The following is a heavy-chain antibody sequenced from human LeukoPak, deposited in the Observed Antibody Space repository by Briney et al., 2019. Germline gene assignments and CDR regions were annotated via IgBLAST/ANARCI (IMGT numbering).Heavy chain of an antibody. CDR2: INHSGST. J-gene: IGHJ4*02. Sequence: SETLSLTCAVYGGSFSGYYWSWIRQPPGKGLEWIGEINHSGSTNYNPSLKSRVTISVDTSKNQFSLKLSSVTAADTAVYYCARDTLLFDYWGQGTLVTVSS. V-gene: IGHV4-34*01. CDR1: GGSFSGYY. CDR3: ARDTLLFDY.